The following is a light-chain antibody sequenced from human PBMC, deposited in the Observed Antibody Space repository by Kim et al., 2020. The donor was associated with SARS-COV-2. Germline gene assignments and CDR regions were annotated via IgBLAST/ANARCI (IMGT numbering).Light chain of an antibody. Sequence: VSPGQTASIACSGDKLGQKYTSWYQQKPGQSPVLVIYQDSKRPSGIPERFSGSNSGNTATLTISGTQLMDEADYYCQAWDSGNYVFGPGTKVTVL. CDR3: QAWDSGNYV. CDR1: KLGQKY. CDR2: QDS. V-gene: IGLV3-1*01. J-gene: IGLJ1*01.